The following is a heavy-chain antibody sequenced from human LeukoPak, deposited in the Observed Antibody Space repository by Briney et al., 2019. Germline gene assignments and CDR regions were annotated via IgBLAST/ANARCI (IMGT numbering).Heavy chain of an antibody. V-gene: IGHV4-59*01. CDR1: GGSISSYY. J-gene: IGHJ4*02. CDR2: IYYSGST. D-gene: IGHD1-26*01. Sequence: SETLSLTCTVSGGSISSYYWSWIRQPPGKGLEWIGYIYYSGSTNYNPSLKSRVTISVDTSKNQFSLKLSSVTAADTAVYYCARVGEGAAKDWGRGTLVTVSS. CDR3: ARVGEGAAKD.